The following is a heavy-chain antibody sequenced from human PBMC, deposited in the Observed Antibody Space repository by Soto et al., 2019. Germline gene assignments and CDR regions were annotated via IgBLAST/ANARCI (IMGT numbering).Heavy chain of an antibody. D-gene: IGHD5-18*01. J-gene: IGHJ4*02. CDR1: GGSISSSTYF. V-gene: IGHV4-39*01. Sequence: QLQLQESGPGLVKPSETLSLTCTVSGGSISSSTYFWGWIRQPPGKGLEWIGTIYYSGSTYYNPSLKSRVTISVDTSKNQFSLKLSSVSAADTAVYYCATRIQLTIMGWGQGTLVTVSS. CDR2: IYYSGST. CDR3: ATRIQLTIMG.